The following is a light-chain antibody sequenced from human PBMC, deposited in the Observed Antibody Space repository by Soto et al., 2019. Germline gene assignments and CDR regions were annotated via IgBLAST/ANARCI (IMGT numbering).Light chain of an antibody. J-gene: IGKJ3*01. CDR2: GAS. V-gene: IGKV3-20*01. Sequence: EIVLTQSPGTLSLSPGERATLSCRARQSINSRYLAWYQHKPGQAPRLLIYGASSRATGIPDRFSGSGSGTDFTLTISRLEPEDFAVYYRQQFGSSPGFTFGPGTKVDIK. CDR3: QQFGSSPGFT. CDR1: QSINSRY.